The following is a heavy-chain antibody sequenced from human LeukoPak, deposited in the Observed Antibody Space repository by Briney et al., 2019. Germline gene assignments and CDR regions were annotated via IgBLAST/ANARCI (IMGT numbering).Heavy chain of an antibody. CDR1: GFTFSSYG. CDR3: AKDLSHYYDSSGFAFDI. CDR2: ISYDGSNK. V-gene: IGHV3-30*18. Sequence: GGSPRLSCAASGFTFSSYGMHWVRQAPGKGLEWVAVISYDGSNKYYADSVKGRFTISRDNSKNTLYLQMSSLRAEDTAVYYCAKDLSHYYDSSGFAFDIWGQGTMVTVSS. J-gene: IGHJ3*02. D-gene: IGHD3-22*01.